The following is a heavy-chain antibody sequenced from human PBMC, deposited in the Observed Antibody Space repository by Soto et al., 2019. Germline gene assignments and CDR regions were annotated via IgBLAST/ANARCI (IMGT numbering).Heavy chain of an antibody. CDR2: ISSNGGTT. D-gene: IGHD3-10*01. J-gene: IGHJ4*02. CDR1: GFTFSSYD. V-gene: IGHV3-64*01. Sequence: EVQLAESGGGMVQPGGSLRLSCVASGFTFSSYDMHWVRQAPGKGLEYVSSISSNGGTTYYGNSVKGRFTISRDNSKNTLYLQMGSLRAEAMSVYYCVRRVSGTYDYWGQGTLVTVSS. CDR3: VRRVSGTYDY.